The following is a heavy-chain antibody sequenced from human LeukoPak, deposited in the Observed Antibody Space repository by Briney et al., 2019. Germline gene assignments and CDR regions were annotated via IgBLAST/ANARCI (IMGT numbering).Heavy chain of an antibody. CDR3: ARGTGARGGSGTYALNY. D-gene: IGHD3-10*01. CDR2: IDPSDSYT. V-gene: IGHV5-10-1*01. CDR1: GHSFTSYW. Sequence: GESLKIPCKDSGHSFTSYWISWVRQMPGKGLEWMGRIDPSDSYTNYSPSFQGHATISVDKSISTAYLQWTSLKSSDTAMYYCARGTGARGGSGTYALNYWGQGTLVTVSS. J-gene: IGHJ4*02.